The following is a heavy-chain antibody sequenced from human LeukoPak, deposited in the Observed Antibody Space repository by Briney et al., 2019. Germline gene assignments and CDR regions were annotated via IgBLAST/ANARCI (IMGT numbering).Heavy chain of an antibody. CDR1: GYTFTGYY. V-gene: IGHV1-2*02. CDR2: INPNSGGT. Sequence: ASVKVSCKASGYTFTGYYMHWVRQAPGQGLEWMGWINPNSGGTNYAQKFQGRVTMTRDTSISTAYMELSRLRSDGTAVYYCAGAPYCSSTSCYFLWFDPWGQGTLVTVSS. J-gene: IGHJ5*02. CDR3: AGAPYCSSTSCYFLWFDP. D-gene: IGHD2-2*01.